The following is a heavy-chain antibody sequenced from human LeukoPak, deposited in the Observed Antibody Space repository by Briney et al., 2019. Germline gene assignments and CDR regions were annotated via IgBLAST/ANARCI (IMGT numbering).Heavy chain of an antibody. V-gene: IGHV3-30*03. CDR1: GFTFSNYG. J-gene: IGHJ4*02. Sequence: PGGSLRLSCAASGFTFSNYGMHGVRQAPGKGLEWVAVISHDGRTQYYADSVKGRFTISRDTSKNTLYLQVNSLRPEDTAVYYCAGVSGFKSTLGGIAHCGQGTLVTVSS. D-gene: IGHD3-16*01. CDR3: AGVSGFKSTLGGIAH. CDR2: ISHDGRTQ.